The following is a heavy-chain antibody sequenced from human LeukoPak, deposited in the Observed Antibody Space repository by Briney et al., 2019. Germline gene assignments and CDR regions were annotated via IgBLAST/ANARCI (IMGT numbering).Heavy chain of an antibody. CDR2: INSDGRST. Sequence: PGGSLRLSCAASRFTFSSYWMHWVRQAPGKGLVWVSRINSDGRSTSYADSVKGRFTISRDNAKNTLFLQMNSLRAEDTALYFRARGSGWYHYFDYWGLGTLVTVSS. V-gene: IGHV3-74*01. CDR1: RFTFSSYW. D-gene: IGHD6-19*01. CDR3: ARGSGWYHYFDY. J-gene: IGHJ4*02.